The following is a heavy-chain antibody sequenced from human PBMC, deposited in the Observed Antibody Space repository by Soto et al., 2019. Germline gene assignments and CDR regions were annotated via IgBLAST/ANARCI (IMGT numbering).Heavy chain of an antibody. V-gene: IGHV1-18*01. J-gene: IGHJ6*02. CDR3: AREGQSYDSSGYSNSYYGMDV. CDR2: ISAYNGNT. D-gene: IGHD3-22*01. CDR1: GYTFTSYG. Sequence: QVQLVQSGAEVKKPGASVKVSCKASGYTFTSYGISWVRQAPGQGLEWMGWISAYNGNTNYAQKLQGRVTMPTATSTSTAYMELRSVRSDDTAVYYCAREGQSYDSSGYSNSYYGMDVWGQGTTVTVSS.